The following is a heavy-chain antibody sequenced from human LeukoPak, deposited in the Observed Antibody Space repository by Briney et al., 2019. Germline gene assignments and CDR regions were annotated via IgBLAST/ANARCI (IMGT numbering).Heavy chain of an antibody. J-gene: IGHJ4*02. CDR1: GYTFTSYD. CDR3: ARSSAWSHFDY. D-gene: IGHD6-19*01. Sequence: ASVKVSCKASGYTFTSYDIHWVRQATGQGLEWMGWMNPNSGYTGSAQNFQGRVTITRDTSMSIAYMELSSLRSEDTAVYYCARSSAWSHFDYWGQGTLVTVSS. CDR2: MNPNSGYT. V-gene: IGHV1-8*01.